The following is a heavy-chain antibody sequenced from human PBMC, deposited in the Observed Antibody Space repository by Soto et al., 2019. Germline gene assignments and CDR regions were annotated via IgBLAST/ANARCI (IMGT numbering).Heavy chain of an antibody. CDR1: GYTFTGYY. Sequence: ASVKVSCKASGYTFTGYYLHWVRQAPGQGLEWMGWINPNSGGTNFPQKFQGRVTMTRDTSISTVYMELSRLTSDDTAVYYCARVGWFYDGGGSSPYFDYWGQGTRVTVAS. CDR3: ARVGWFYDGGGSSPYFDY. J-gene: IGHJ4*02. CDR2: INPNSGGT. V-gene: IGHV1-2*02. D-gene: IGHD3-22*01.